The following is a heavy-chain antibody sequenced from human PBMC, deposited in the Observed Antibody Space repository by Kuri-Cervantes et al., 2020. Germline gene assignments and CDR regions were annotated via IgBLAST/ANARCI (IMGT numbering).Heavy chain of an antibody. V-gene: IGHV3-53*01. D-gene: IGHD4-17*01. CDR1: GFTVSSNY. CDR2: IYSGGST. CDR3: ARDGGTPVHDAFDI. J-gene: IGHJ3*02. Sequence: GGSLRLSCAASGFTVSSNYMSWVRQAPGKGLEWVSVIYSGGSTYYADSVKGRFTISRDNSKNTLYLQMNSLRAEDTAVYYCARDGGTPVHDAFDIWGQGTMVTVSS.